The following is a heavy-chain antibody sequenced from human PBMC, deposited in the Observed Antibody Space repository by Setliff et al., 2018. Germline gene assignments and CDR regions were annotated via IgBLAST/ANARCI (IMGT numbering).Heavy chain of an antibody. Sequence: GGSLRLSCAASGFTFSIYSMSWVRQAPGKGLEWVALISATGGATYYADSVKGRFTIFRDNSKNSLYLQMNDLRAEDTAVYYCAKDSGYSGYGYFDYWGQGTLVTVSS. CDR1: GFTFSIYS. J-gene: IGHJ4*02. D-gene: IGHD5-12*01. CDR3: AKDSGYSGYGYFDY. V-gene: IGHV3-23*01. CDR2: ISATGGAT.